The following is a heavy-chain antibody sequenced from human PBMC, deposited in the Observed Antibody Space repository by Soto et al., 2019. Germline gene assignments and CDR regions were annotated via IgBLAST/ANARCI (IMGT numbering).Heavy chain of an antibody. CDR2: IWYDGSNK. CDR1: GFTFSSYG. Sequence: QVQLVESGGGVVQPGRSLRLSCAASGFTFSSYGMHWVRQAPGKGLEWVAVIWYDGSNKYYVDSVKGRFTISRDNSKNTQYLQMDSLRAEDTAVYYCARVDFDYWGQGTLVTVSS. V-gene: IGHV3-33*01. J-gene: IGHJ4*02. CDR3: ARVDFDY.